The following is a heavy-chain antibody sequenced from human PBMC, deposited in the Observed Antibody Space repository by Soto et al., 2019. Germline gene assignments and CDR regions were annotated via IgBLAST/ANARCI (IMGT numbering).Heavy chain of an antibody. CDR2: ISAYNGNT. Sequence: ASVKVSCKASGYTFTSYGISWVRQAPGQGLEWMGWISAYNGNTNYAQKLQGRVTMTTDTSTSTAYMELRSLRSDDTAVYYCARDLGYCSSTSCYGGWFDPWGQGTLVNVSS. CDR1: GYTFTSYG. D-gene: IGHD2-2*01. J-gene: IGHJ5*02. CDR3: ARDLGYCSSTSCYGGWFDP. V-gene: IGHV1-18*01.